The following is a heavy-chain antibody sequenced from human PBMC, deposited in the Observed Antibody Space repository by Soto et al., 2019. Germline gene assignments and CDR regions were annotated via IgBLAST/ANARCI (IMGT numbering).Heavy chain of an antibody. J-gene: IGHJ3*02. CDR3: ARLRITIFGVVIKSGAFDI. CDR1: GGSFSGYY. CDR2: INHSGST. Sequence: PSETLSLTCAVYGGSFSGYYWSWIRQPPGKXLEWIGEINHSGSTNYNPSLKSRVTISVDTSKNRFSLKLSSVTAADTAVYYCARLRITIFGVVIKSGAFDIWGQGTMVTV. V-gene: IGHV4-34*01. D-gene: IGHD3-3*01.